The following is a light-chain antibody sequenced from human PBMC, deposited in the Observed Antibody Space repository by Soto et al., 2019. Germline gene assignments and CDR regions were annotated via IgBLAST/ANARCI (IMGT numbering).Light chain of an antibody. V-gene: IGKV1-5*03. CDR1: QTISTS. Sequence: DIQMTQSPSTLSAFVGDRVTITCRASQTISTSLAWYQQKPGKAPKLLIYLASTLQSGVPARFSGSGSGTEFTLTIGSLQPDDFATYYCQHYNSYSEAFGQGTKVDI. CDR3: QHYNSYSEA. CDR2: LAS. J-gene: IGKJ1*01.